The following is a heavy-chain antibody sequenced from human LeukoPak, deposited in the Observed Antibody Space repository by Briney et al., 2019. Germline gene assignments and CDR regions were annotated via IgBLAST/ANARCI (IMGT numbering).Heavy chain of an antibody. V-gene: IGHV4-4*07. CDR2: LYIGRGT. Sequence: PSETLSLTCTISYGSISNYYWTWIRQPAGRRLEWIGRLYIGRGTDYNPSLKSRVTMSVDTSNNQFSLRLTSVTAADTAIYYCARESRVFIGDGYYLDSWGPGILITVSS. CDR1: YGSISNYY. CDR3: ARESRVFIGDGYYLDS. D-gene: IGHD3-3*01. J-gene: IGHJ4*02.